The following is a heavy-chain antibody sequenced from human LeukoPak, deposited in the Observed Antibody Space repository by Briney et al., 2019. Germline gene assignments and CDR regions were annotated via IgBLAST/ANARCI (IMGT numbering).Heavy chain of an antibody. CDR1: ELAFENVW. D-gene: IGHD4-17*01. J-gene: IGHJ4*02. Sequence: GGSLRLSCGASELAFENVWMSWVRQAPGKGLEWVGRISSKSDGGTTDYAAPVKGRFTISRDDSTNTLSLQMSGLKAEDTALYFCITEPHDYGDFTFGYWGQGTLVTVSS. CDR3: ITEPHDYGDFTFGY. V-gene: IGHV3-15*01. CDR2: ISSKSDGGTT.